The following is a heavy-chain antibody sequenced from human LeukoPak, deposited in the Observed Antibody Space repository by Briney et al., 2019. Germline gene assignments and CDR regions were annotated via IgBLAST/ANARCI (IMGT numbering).Heavy chain of an antibody. Sequence: ASVKVSCKASGYTFTGYYKHWVRQAPGQGPEWMGWINGNSGGTKYAQKFEGRVTMTSDTSTSTVQMDLGTLRSDDTAVYYCARENIEQWPAFDYWGQGTPVTVSS. V-gene: IGHV1-2*02. CDR3: ARENIEQWPAFDY. CDR1: GYTFTGYY. J-gene: IGHJ4*02. CDR2: INGNSGGT. D-gene: IGHD1/OR15-1a*01.